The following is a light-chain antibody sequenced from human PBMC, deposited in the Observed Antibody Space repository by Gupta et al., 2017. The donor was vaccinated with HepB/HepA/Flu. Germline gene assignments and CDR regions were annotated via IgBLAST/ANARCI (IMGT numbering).Light chain of an antibody. CDR2: GVS. J-gene: IGKJ2*01. Sequence: QTTQPPPILTASVGDRVTITCRASQNIDRHLNWYQHRLGKAPKLLIYGVSTLHSGVPSRFSGSGSGTEFTLTINRLQPEDFATYYCQKSVIAPYTFGQGTRIEIK. CDR1: QNIDRH. CDR3: QKSVIAPYT. V-gene: IGKV1-39*02.